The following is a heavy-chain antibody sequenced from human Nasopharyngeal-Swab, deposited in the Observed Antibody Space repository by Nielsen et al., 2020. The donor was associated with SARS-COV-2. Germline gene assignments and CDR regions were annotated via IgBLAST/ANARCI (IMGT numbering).Heavy chain of an antibody. D-gene: IGHD2-2*01. V-gene: IGHV3-21*01. J-gene: IGHJ6*03. CDR2: ISSSSSYI. Sequence: WIRQPPGKGLGWVSSISSSSSYIYYADSVKGRFTISRDNAKNSLYLQMNSLRAEDTAVYYCARDNHCSSTSCYLWFSAYYYYMDVWGKGTTVTVSS. CDR3: ARDNHCSSTSCYLWFSAYYYYMDV.